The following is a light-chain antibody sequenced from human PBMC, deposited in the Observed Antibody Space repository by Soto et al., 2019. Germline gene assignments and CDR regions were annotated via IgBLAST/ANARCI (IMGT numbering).Light chain of an antibody. Sequence: EIVLTQSPATLSLSPGERATLSCRASQSVSSYLAWYQQKPGQAPRLLIYDASNRATGIPARFSGSGSGTDLTLTISSQEPEDSAVYYCQPRSNWPRTFGQGTKLEIK. CDR1: QSVSSY. J-gene: IGKJ2*01. V-gene: IGKV3-11*01. CDR2: DAS. CDR3: QPRSNWPRT.